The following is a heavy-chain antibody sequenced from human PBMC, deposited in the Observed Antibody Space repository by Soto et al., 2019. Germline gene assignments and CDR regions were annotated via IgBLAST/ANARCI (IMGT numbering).Heavy chain of an antibody. CDR3: ASWWFGDGMDV. J-gene: IGHJ6*02. CDR2: IYYSGST. V-gene: IGHV4-59*08. Sequence: QVQLQESGPGRVKPSETLSLTCTVSGGSISSYYWSWIRQPPGKGLEWIGYIYYSGSTNYNPSLKSRVTISVDTSKNQFSLKLSYVKAADTAVYYCASWWFGDGMDVWGQGTTLTVSS. D-gene: IGHD3-10*01. CDR1: GGSISSYY.